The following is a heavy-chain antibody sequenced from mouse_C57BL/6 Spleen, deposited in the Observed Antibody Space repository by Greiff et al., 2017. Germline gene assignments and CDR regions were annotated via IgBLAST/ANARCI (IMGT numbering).Heavy chain of an antibody. CDR3: ARRSYYLDY. D-gene: IGHD1-1*01. J-gene: IGHJ2*01. V-gene: IGHV5-17*01. CDR2: ISSGSSTI. CDR1: GFTFSDYG. Sequence: EVHLVESGGGLVKPGGSLKLSCAASGFTFSDYGMHWVRQAPEKGLEWVAYISSGSSTIYYADTVKGRFTISRDNAKNTLFLQMSSLRSEDTAMYYCARRSYYLDYWGQGTTLTVSS.